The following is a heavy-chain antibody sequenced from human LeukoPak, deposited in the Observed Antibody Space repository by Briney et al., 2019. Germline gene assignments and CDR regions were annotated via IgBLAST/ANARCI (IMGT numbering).Heavy chain of an antibody. CDR1: GFTFSSYS. D-gene: IGHD1-14*01. J-gene: IGHJ4*02. Sequence: GGPLRLSCAASGFTFSSYSMNWVRQAPGKGLEWVSYISSSSSTIYYADSVKGRFTISRDNAKNSLYLQMNSLRAEDTAVYYCARAPEGPGAYWGQGTLVTVSS. CDR2: ISSSSSTI. CDR3: ARAPEGPGAY. V-gene: IGHV3-48*01.